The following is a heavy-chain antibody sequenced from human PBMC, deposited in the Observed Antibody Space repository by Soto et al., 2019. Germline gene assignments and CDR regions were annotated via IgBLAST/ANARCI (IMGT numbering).Heavy chain of an antibody. J-gene: IGHJ6*02. D-gene: IGHD2-15*01. CDR3: ARHGRNTPIAQLRHYAMDV. V-gene: IGHV3-11*04. CDR1: GFTFSDYY. CDR2: ISGSGSTT. Sequence: PGGSLRLSCTASGFTFSDYYMSWIRQAPGKGLEWLAYISGSGSTTYYTDSVKGRFAISRDNARTSLYLQINSLRVEDSAVYYCARHGRNTPIAQLRHYAMDVWGQGTTVTVSS.